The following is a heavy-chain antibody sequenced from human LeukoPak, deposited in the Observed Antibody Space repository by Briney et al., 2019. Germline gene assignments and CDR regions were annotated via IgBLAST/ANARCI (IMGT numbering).Heavy chain of an antibody. J-gene: IGHJ4*02. Sequence: GGSLRLSCAASGFTFSSYAMHWVRQAPGKGLEWVAVISYDGSNKYYADSVKGRFTISRDNSKNTLYLQMNSLRAEDTAVYYCARVSTWSFDYWGQGTLVTVSS. CDR3: ARVSTWSFDY. CDR2: ISYDGSNK. D-gene: IGHD2-15*01. V-gene: IGHV3-30-3*01. CDR1: GFTFSSYA.